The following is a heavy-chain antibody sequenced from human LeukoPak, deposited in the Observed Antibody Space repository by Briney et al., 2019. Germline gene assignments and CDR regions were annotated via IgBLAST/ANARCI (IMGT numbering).Heavy chain of an antibody. CDR3: AREAYEAFDI. J-gene: IGHJ3*02. V-gene: IGHV3-74*01. CDR1: GFSFSAYW. CDR2: LRSDGSNI. Sequence: TGGSLRLSCAASGFSFSAYWMHWVRQAPGKGLVWVSRLRSDGSNITCADSVKGRFTISRDNAKNTLYLQMNSLRAEDTAVYYCAREAYEAFDIWGQGTMVTVSS.